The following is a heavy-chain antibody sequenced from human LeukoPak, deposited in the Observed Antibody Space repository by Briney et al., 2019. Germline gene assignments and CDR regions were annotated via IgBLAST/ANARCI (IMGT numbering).Heavy chain of an antibody. V-gene: IGHV1-46*01. D-gene: IGHD6-13*01. CDR3: ARGGSSWYRGSFQH. Sequence: ASVKVSCKASGYTFTSYDMHWVRQAPGQVLEWMGIVNPSGGSTSYAQIFQGRVTMTRDTSTSTVYMGLSSLRSEDTAVYYCARGGSSWYRGSFQHWGQGTLVTVSS. CDR2: VNPSGGST. CDR1: GYTFTSYD. J-gene: IGHJ1*01.